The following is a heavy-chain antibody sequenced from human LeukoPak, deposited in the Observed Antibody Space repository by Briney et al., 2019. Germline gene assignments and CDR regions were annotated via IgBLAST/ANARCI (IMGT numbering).Heavy chain of an antibody. CDR3: ARGHPGITMIVVVLSGGMDV. Sequence: ASVKVSCKASGYTFTSYYMHWVRQAPGQGLEWMGIINPSGGSTSYAQKFQGRVTMTRDTSTSTVYMELSSLRSEDTAVYYCARGHPGITMIVVVLSGGMDVWGQGTTVTVSS. D-gene: IGHD3-22*01. V-gene: IGHV1-46*01. CDR2: INPSGGST. CDR1: GYTFTSYY. J-gene: IGHJ6*02.